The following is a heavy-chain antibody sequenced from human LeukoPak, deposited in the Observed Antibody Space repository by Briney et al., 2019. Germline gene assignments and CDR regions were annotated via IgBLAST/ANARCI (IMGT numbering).Heavy chain of an antibody. V-gene: IGHV3-23*01. CDR2: ISGSGGST. CDR1: GFTFSSYA. J-gene: IGHJ4*02. CDR3: AKCPYLVPGTLGIRTSRGYFDY. Sequence: PGGSLRLSCAASGFTFSSYAMSWVRQAPGKGLEWVSAISGSGGSTYYADSVKGRFTISRDNSKNTLYLQMNSLRAEDTAVYYCAKCPYLVPGTLGIRTSRGYFDYWGQGTLVTVSS. D-gene: IGHD2-2*01.